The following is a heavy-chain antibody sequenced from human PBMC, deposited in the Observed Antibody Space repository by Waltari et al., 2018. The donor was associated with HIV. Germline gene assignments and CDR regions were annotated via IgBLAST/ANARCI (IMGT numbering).Heavy chain of an antibody. V-gene: IGHV1-3*01. CDR2: INCGKGNT. CDR1: GSTFGDYA. CDR3: AREPIISVANNAFDV. D-gene: IGHD6-19*01. Sequence: QVQLVQSGAEVAKPGASVRLSCKTSGSTFGDYAIHWVRQAPGQGREWMGWINCGKGNTRYSETSQGRFTSTRDASAATAYLEVTNLRSEDTALYYCAREPIISVANNAFDVWGLGSMVTVSS. J-gene: IGHJ3*01.